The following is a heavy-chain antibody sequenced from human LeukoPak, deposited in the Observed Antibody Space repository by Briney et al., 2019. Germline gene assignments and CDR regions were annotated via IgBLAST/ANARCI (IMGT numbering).Heavy chain of an antibody. J-gene: IGHJ4*02. CDR2: IYYTGSI. CDR3: ARHRRADFRPGGPIDY. Sequence: SETLSHTCTVSGGSISSSSYYWDWIRQPPGKGLEWIASIYYTGSIYYNPSLKSRVTISVDTSKNQFSLNVNSVTAADTAVYYCARHRRADFRPGGPIDYWGQGTLVTVSS. CDR1: GGSISSSSYY. V-gene: IGHV4-39*01. D-gene: IGHD3-3*01.